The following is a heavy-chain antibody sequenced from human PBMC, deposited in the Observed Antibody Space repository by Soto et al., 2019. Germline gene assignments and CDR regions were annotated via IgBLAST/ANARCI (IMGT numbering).Heavy chain of an antibody. Sequence: PGGSLRLSCAASGLTVSSNYRNWVRQAPGKGLEWVSALYGGDNPEYADSVKGRFTISRDNSRNTLYLQMNNLRADDTAVYYCAKRQQLVRYYYGLDVWGQGTTVTVSS. J-gene: IGHJ6*02. CDR3: AKRQQLVRYYYGLDV. CDR2: LYGGDNP. V-gene: IGHV3-53*01. CDR1: GLTVSSNY. D-gene: IGHD6-13*01.